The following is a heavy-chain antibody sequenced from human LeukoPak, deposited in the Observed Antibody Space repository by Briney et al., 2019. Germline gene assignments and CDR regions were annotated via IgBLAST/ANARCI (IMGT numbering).Heavy chain of an antibody. V-gene: IGHV4-39*01. J-gene: IGHJ4*02. CDR1: GGSISSSSYY. D-gene: IGHD2-2*01. Sequence: SETLSLTCTVSGGSISSSSYYWGWIRQPPGKGLERIGSIYYSGSTYYNPSLKSRVTISVDTSKNQFSLKLSSVTAADTAVYYRARTGYCSSTSCFGTFDYWGQGTLVTVSS. CDR2: IYYSGST. CDR3: ARTGYCSSTSCFGTFDY.